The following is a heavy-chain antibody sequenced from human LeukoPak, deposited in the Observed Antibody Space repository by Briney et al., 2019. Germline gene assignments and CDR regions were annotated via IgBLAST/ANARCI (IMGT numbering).Heavy chain of an antibody. CDR3: ARVSSLAVAGTSGFDY. Sequence: GASVKVSCKASGYTSTGYYMHWVRQAPGQGLEWMGWINPNSGGTNYAQKFQGRVTMTRDTSISTAYMELSRLRSDDTAVYYCARVSSLAVAGTSGFDYWGQGTLVTVSS. D-gene: IGHD6-19*01. CDR1: GYTSTGYY. CDR2: INPNSGGT. V-gene: IGHV1-2*02. J-gene: IGHJ4*02.